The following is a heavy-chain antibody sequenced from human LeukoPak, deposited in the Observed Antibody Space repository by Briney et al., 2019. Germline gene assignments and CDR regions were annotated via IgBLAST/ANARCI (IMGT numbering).Heavy chain of an antibody. J-gene: IGHJ4*02. CDR1: GGSFSGYY. CDR2: INHSGST. V-gene: IGHV4-34*01. CDR3: ASSGNCSGGSCYSY. Sequence: SETLSLTCAVYGGSFSGYYWSWIRQPPGKGLEWIGEINHSGSTNYNPSLKSRVTISVDTSKNQFSLKLSSVTAADTAVYYCASSGNCSGGSCYSYWGQGTLVTVSS. D-gene: IGHD2-15*01.